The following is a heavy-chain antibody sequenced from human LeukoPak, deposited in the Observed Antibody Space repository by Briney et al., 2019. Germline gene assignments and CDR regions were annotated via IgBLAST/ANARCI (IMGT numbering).Heavy chain of an antibody. CDR1: GGSISSGGYY. V-gene: IGHV4-31*03. J-gene: IGHJ4*02. D-gene: IGHD3-3*01. CDR2: IYYSGST. Sequence: KTSETLSLTCIVSGGSISSGGYYWSWIRQHPGKGLEWIGYIYYSGSTYYNPSLKSRVTISVDTSKNQFSLKLNSVTAADTAVYYCARGPLTIFGVVPMCYWGQGTLVSVSS. CDR3: ARGPLTIFGVVPMCY.